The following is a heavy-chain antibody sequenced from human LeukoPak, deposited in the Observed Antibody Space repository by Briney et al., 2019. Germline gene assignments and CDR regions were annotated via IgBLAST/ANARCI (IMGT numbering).Heavy chain of an antibody. CDR2: IKQDGIEK. Sequence: GGSLRLSCVTSGFTFGNYWMTWVRQAPGKGLECVANIKQDGIEKYYVDSVRGRFTISRDNAKNSLYLQMNGLRAEDTAMYFCARHIPRGNNYFDSWGQGTLVTVSS. CDR1: GFTFGNYW. V-gene: IGHV3-7*01. CDR3: ARHIPRGNNYFDS. J-gene: IGHJ4*02. D-gene: IGHD3-16*01.